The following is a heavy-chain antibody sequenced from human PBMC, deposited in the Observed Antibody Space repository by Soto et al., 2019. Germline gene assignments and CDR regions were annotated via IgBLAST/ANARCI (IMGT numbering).Heavy chain of an antibody. D-gene: IGHD5-18*01. V-gene: IGHV3-23*01. Sequence: EVQLLESGGGLVQPGGSLRLSCAASGFTFNNYAMSWVRQAPGKGLEWVSVISGSASSTHYADSVKGRFTISRDNSKNTLYLQMSSLRAEDTAVYYCAKDSGDVDTAMDYFDYWGQGTLVTVSS. J-gene: IGHJ4*02. CDR1: GFTFNNYA. CDR3: AKDSGDVDTAMDYFDY. CDR2: ISGSASST.